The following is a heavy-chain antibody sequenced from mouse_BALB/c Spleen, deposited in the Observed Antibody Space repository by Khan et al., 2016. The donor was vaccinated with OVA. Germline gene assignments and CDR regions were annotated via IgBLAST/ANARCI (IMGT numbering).Heavy chain of an antibody. CDR2: INPTSGFT. CDR3: ARDRIDY. CDR1: GYTFTTYW. J-gene: IGHJ2*01. V-gene: IGHV1-7*01. Sequence: QIQLVQSGAELAKPGASVKMSRKASGYTFTTYWMHWVKQRPGQGLEWIGYINPTSGFTDYNQKFKDKATLTADKSSSTAYMQLSSLTSDDSAVYYCARDRIDYWGQGTTLTVSS.